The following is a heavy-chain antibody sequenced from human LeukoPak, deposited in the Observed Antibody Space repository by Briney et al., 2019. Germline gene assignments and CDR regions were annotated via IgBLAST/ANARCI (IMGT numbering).Heavy chain of an antibody. Sequence: PSETLSLTCAVYGGSFSGYYWSWIRQPPGEGLEWIGEINHSGSTNYHPSLKSRVTISVDTSKNQFSLKLSSVTAADTAVYYCARGVGFGVVIIPPYFDYWGQGTLVIVSS. CDR1: GGSFSGYY. J-gene: IGHJ4*02. CDR2: INHSGST. CDR3: ARGVGFGVVIIPPYFDY. D-gene: IGHD3-3*01. V-gene: IGHV4-34*01.